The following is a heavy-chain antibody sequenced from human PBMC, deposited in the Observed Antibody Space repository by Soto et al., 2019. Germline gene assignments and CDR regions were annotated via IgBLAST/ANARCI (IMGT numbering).Heavy chain of an antibody. CDR3: ARDTGSNAYYYGSGYYYGMDV. V-gene: IGHV1-69*01. D-gene: IGHD3-10*01. Sequence: QVQLVQSGAEVKKPGSSVKVSCKASGGTFSSYAISWVRQAPGQGLEWMGGIIPIFGTANYAQKFQGRVTITADESTSTAYMELSSLRSEDTAVYYCARDTGSNAYYYGSGYYYGMDVWGQGTTVTVSS. CDR1: GGTFSSYA. CDR2: IIPIFGTA. J-gene: IGHJ6*02.